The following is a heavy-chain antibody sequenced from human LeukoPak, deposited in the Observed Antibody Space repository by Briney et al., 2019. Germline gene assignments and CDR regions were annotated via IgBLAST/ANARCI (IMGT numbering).Heavy chain of an antibody. Sequence: GGSLRLSCAASGFTFSSYGMHWVRQAPGKGLEWVAFIRYDGSNKYYADSVKGRFTISRDNSKNTLYLQMNSLRADDTAVYYCARVMIVEYNWFDPWGQGTLVTVSS. V-gene: IGHV3-30*02. CDR2: IRYDGSNK. CDR1: GFTFSSYG. D-gene: IGHD3-16*01. J-gene: IGHJ5*02. CDR3: ARVMIVEYNWFDP.